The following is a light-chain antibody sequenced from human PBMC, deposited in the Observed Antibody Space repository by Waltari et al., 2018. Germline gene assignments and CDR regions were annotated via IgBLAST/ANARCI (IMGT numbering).Light chain of an antibody. Sequence: QSALTQPASVSGSPGQSITISCSGTDSAVGAYDFVPWYQQHPGKAPHLIIYEVSKRPSGISNRFSASKSGNTASLTISGLQAEDEADYYCSSYTTSSAPWVFGTGTRVTVL. CDR1: DSAVGAYDF. V-gene: IGLV2-14*01. CDR2: EVS. J-gene: IGLJ1*01. CDR3: SSYTTSSAPWV.